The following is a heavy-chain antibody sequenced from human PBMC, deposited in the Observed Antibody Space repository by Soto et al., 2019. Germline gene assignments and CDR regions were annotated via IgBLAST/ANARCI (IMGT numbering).Heavy chain of an antibody. CDR2: INHSGST. CDR1: GGSFSGYY. J-gene: IGHJ6*02. D-gene: IGHD2-21*02. CDR3: ARGLGYCGGDCYYYYYYGMDV. Sequence: PSETLSLTCAVYGGSFSGYYWSWIRQPPGKGLEWIGEINHSGSTNYNPSLKSRVTISVDTSKNQFSLKLSSVTAADTAVYYCARGLGYCGGDCYYYYYYGMDVWGQGTTVTVSS. V-gene: IGHV4-34*01.